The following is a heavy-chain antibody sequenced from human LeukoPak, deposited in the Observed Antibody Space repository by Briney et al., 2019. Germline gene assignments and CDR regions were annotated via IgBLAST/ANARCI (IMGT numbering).Heavy chain of an antibody. CDR3: ARRYCSSTSCHYDAFDI. D-gene: IGHD2-2*01. CDR2: IYPGDSDT. V-gene: IGHV5-51*01. CDR1: GYSFTSYW. J-gene: IGHJ3*02. Sequence: GESLKISCKGSGYSFTSYWIGWVRQMPGKGLEWMGIIYPGDSDTRYSPSFQGQVTISADKSISTAYLQWSSLKASDTAMYYCARRYCSSTSCHYDAFDIWGQGTMVTVSS.